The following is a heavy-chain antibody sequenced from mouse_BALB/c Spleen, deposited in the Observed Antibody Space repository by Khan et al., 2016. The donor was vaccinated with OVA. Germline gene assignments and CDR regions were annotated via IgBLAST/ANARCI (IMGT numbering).Heavy chain of an antibody. CDR1: GYTFTSYW. J-gene: IGHJ4*01. CDR2: IAPGSGST. CDR3: ARENYYGSSCDAMDY. V-gene: IGHV1S41*01. D-gene: IGHD1-1*01. Sequence: DLVKPGASVKLSCKASGYTFTSYWINWIKQRPGQGLEWIGRIAPGSGSTDYNEMFKGKATLTVDTSSSTVYIQLSSLSSEDSAVYFRARENYYGSSCDAMDYWGQGTSVTVSS.